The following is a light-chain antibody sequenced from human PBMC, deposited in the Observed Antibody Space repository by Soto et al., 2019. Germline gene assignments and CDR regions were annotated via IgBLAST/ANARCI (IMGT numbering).Light chain of an antibody. CDR2: AAS. J-gene: IGKJ3*01. CDR3: QQYDDWLT. Sequence: EIVLTQCPATLSVSPGERVTLSCRASQSVSSNLAWYQQKSGQAPRLLMYAASLRATGFPARFSGSGSGTEFTLTISSLQSEDFAVYYCQQYDDWLTFGPGTKVDIK. CDR1: QSVSSN. V-gene: IGKV3-15*01.